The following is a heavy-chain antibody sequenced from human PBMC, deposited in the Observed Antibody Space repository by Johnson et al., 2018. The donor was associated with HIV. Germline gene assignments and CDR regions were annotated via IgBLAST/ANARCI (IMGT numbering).Heavy chain of an antibody. CDR1: DFTFSSYG. V-gene: IGHV3-NL1*01. D-gene: IGHD2-15*01. CDR2: IYSSGST. J-gene: IGHJ3*02. CDR3: AKSPGVVDPIDAFYI. Sequence: QMQLVESGGGVVQPGGSLRLSCAASDFTFSSYGMHWVRQAPGKGLEWVSVIYSSGSTYYADSVKGRFTFSRDNSKNTVYLQMNSLRAEDTAVYYCAKSPGVVDPIDAFYIWGQGTMVTVSS.